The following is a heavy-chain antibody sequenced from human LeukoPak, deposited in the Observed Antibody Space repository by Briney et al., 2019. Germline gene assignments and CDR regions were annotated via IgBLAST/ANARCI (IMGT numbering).Heavy chain of an antibody. CDR1: GFTFSSYA. Sequence: GGSLRLSCAASGFTFSSYAMSWVRQAPGKGLEWVSAISGSGGSTYYADSVKGRFTISRDNSKNTLYLQMNSLRAEDTAVYYCAPYRGSSGWYAAPGFDYWGQGTLVTVSS. J-gene: IGHJ4*02. D-gene: IGHD6-19*01. V-gene: IGHV3-23*01. CDR2: ISGSGGST. CDR3: APYRGSSGWYAAPGFDY.